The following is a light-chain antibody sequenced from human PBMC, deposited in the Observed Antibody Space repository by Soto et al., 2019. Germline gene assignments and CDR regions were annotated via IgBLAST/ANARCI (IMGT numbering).Light chain of an antibody. CDR1: ESIARH. CDR2: AAS. V-gene: IGKV1-39*01. CDR3: QHTYSTLSLT. Sequence: DIQMTQSPSSLSASVGDRVTITCRASESIARHLNWYQQKPGKAPKLLIYAASSLQNGGPSRFRGGGSGTNFPITISNLQPEDFATYHCQHTYSTLSLTFGQGPLMEIK. J-gene: IGKJ5*01.